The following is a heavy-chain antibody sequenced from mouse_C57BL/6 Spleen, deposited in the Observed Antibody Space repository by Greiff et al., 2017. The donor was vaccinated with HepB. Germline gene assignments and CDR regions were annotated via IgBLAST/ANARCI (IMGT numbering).Heavy chain of an antibody. Sequence: QVQLQQPGAELVKPGASVKLSCKASGYTFTSYWMHWVKQSPGQGLEWIGMVHPNSGSTNYNEKFKSKATLTVDKSSSTAYMQLSSLTSEDSAVYYCANYYGNYGGYFDYWGQGTTLTVSS. CDR2: VHPNSGST. J-gene: IGHJ2*01. CDR3: ANYYGNYGGYFDY. CDR1: GYTFTSYW. V-gene: IGHV1-64*01. D-gene: IGHD2-1*01.